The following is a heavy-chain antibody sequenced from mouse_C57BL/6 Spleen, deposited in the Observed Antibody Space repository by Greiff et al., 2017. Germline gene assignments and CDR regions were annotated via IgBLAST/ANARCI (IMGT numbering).Heavy chain of an antibody. CDR3: ARWCYENAMDY. D-gene: IGHD1-1*01. Sequence: QVHVKQPGAELVKPGASVKLSCKASGYTFTSYWMHWVKQRPGQGLEWIGMIHPNSGSTNYNEKFKSKATLTVDKSASTAYMQLGSLTSEDSAVYFCARWCYENAMDYWGQGASVTVS. V-gene: IGHV1-64*01. CDR2: IHPNSGST. J-gene: IGHJ4*01. CDR1: GYTFTSYW.